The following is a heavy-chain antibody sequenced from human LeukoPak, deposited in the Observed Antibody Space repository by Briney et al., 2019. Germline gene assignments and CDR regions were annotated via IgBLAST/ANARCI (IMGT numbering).Heavy chain of an antibody. CDR2: INHSGST. CDR1: GFTFSDYY. J-gene: IGHJ6*02. V-gene: IGHV4-34*08. CDR3: ATLFGVVPTYYYYYYGMDV. Sequence: GSLRLSCAASGFTFSDYYMSWIRQPPGKGLEWIGEINHSGSTNYNPSLKSRVTISVDTSKNQFSLKLSSVTAADTAVYYCATLFGVVPTYYYYYYGMDVWGQGTTVTVSS. D-gene: IGHD3-3*01.